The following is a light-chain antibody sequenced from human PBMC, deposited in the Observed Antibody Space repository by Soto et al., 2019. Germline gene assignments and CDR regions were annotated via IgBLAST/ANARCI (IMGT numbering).Light chain of an antibody. CDR1: SSNIGAGYD. CDR2: GNS. CDR3: QSYDSSLSGWV. Sequence: QPVLTQPPSVSGAPGQRVTISCTGSSSNIGAGYDVHWYQHLPGTAPKLLISGNSNRPSGVPDRFSGSKSVTSASLAITGLQAEDEADYYCQSYDSSLSGWVFGGGTKLTVL. V-gene: IGLV1-40*01. J-gene: IGLJ3*02.